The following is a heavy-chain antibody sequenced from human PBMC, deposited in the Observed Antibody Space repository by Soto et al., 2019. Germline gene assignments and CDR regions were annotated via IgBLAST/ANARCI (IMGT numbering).Heavy chain of an antibody. CDR2: IHYSGSI. V-gene: IGHV4-30-4*01. CDR1: GGSISTDHYH. D-gene: IGHD2-21*02. CDR3: AREDDGGDRDYYGLDV. J-gene: IGHJ6*02. Sequence: QVQLQESGPGLVRPSQTLSLTCTVSGGSISTDHYHWTWIRQAPGKALEWIGYIHYSGSIQFNPSLQSRVSMSVVTSKNLFSLRLSSVTAADTAVYFCAREDDGGDRDYYGLDVWGQGTTVTVSS.